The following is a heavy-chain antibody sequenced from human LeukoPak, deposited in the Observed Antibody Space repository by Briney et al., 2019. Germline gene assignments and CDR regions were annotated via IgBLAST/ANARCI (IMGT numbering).Heavy chain of an antibody. CDR1: RHSFHSQW. J-gene: IGHJ4*02. V-gene: IGHV5-51*01. CDR3: ARRGDSDFRID. Sequence: PGESLKISCKGPRHSFHSQWIGWVRRMPGKGLEWMGIIYPDDSDTRYSASFQGQVTISADKSISTAYLQWNSLEASDSAIYYCARRGDSDFRIDWGQGTLVTVSS. D-gene: IGHD2-21*02. CDR2: IYPDDSDT.